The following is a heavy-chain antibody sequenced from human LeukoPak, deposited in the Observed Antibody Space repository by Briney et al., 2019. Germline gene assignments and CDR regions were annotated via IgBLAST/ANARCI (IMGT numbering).Heavy chain of an antibody. V-gene: IGHV4-39*01. D-gene: IGHD6-19*01. CDR2: IYYSGST. Sequence: SETLSLTCIVSGGSIRRSSYYWGWIRQPPGKGLEWIGSIYYSGSTYYNPSLKSRVTISVDTSKNQFSLSLTSVPAADTAVYYCARHWDNNGWNFDYWGRGTLVTVSS. CDR3: ARHWDNNGWNFDY. J-gene: IGHJ4*02. CDR1: GGSIRRSSYY.